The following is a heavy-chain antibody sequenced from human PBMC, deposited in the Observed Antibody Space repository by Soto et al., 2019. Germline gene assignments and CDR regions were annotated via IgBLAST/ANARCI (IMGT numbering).Heavy chain of an antibody. CDR2: IIDSGAST. CDR1: GFTFSSCA. V-gene: IGHV3-23*01. J-gene: IGHJ6*02. Sequence: GGSLRLSCAASGFTFSSCAMGWVRQAPGKGLEWVSDIIDSGASTYYADSVKGRFTISRDNSKSTLYLQMNSLRAEDTALYYCAKGRSYYYYYGVDVRGQGTAVTVSS. CDR3: AKGRSYYYYYGVDV.